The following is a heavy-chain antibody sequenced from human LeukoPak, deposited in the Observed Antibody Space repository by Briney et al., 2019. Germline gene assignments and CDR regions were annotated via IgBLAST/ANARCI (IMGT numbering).Heavy chain of an antibody. D-gene: IGHD2-15*01. CDR1: GGSISNSSYY. J-gene: IGHJ4*02. V-gene: IGHV4-39*01. CDR3: ARAPRGYCSGGSCSYFDY. Sequence: KPSEPLSLTCTVSGGSISNSSYYWGWIRQPPGKGQEWIGSIYYSGSTYYNPSLKSRVTISVDTSKNQFSLKLSSVTAADTAVYYCARAPRGYCSGGSCSYFDYWGQGTLVTVSS. CDR2: IYYSGST.